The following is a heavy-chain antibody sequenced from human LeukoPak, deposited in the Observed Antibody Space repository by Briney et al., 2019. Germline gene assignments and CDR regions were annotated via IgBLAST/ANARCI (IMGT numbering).Heavy chain of an antibody. J-gene: IGHJ4*02. D-gene: IGHD2-15*01. CDR2: VYYDGSP. V-gene: IGHV4-59*08. CDR3: ATYTRHCSGGTCYSIDY. CDR1: GDSISRYH. Sequence: SETLSLTCTVSGDSISRYHWTWIPQPPGRRLEWIGYVYYDGSPHYNPSLMSRVTISLDTSNKQFSLKLRSVTAADTAIYYCATYTRHCSGGTCYSIDYWGPGTLVTVSS.